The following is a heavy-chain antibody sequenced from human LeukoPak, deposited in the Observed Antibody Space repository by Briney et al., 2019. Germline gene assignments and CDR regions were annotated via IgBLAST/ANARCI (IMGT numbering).Heavy chain of an antibody. CDR3: ARESHVTREDY. V-gene: IGHV1-18*01. D-gene: IGHD3-10*01. CDR1: GYTFTSYG. Sequence: ASVKVSCKAPGYTFTSYGISWARQAPGQGLEWMGWISANDGNTDYPQKLQGRVTMTTDTSTSTAYMELRSLRSDDTAVYYCARESHVTREDYWGQGTLVTVSS. CDR2: ISANDGNT. J-gene: IGHJ4*02.